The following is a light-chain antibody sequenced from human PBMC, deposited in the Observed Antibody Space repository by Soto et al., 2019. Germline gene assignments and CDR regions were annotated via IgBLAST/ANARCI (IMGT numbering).Light chain of an antibody. CDR1: QNIFTY. V-gene: IGKV1-39*01. CDR3: QHSYSSPT. J-gene: IGKJ2*01. CDR2: AAS. Sequence: DIQVTQSPSSLSASVGDRVTITCRASQNIFTYLNWYQQRPGKAPNLLIYAASNLQSGVPSRFSGSGSGTDFTLTISSLQREDFAIYYCQHSYSSPTFGQGTKLEIK.